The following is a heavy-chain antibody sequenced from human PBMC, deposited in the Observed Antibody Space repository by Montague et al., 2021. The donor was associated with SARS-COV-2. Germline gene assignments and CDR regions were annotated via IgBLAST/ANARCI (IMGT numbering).Heavy chain of an antibody. CDR2: IYYSGTT. CDR1: GGSITRNYY. J-gene: IGHJ3*02. Sequence: SETLSLTCTVSGGSITRNYYWGWIRQPPGKGLEWVGNIYYSGTTFINPSLNSRVTISADASKNQFSLNLTSVTAADTAVYYCARPLVRGAPKGFDIWGQGTSVIVSS. CDR3: ARPLVRGAPKGFDI. D-gene: IGHD3-10*01. V-gene: IGHV4-39*01.